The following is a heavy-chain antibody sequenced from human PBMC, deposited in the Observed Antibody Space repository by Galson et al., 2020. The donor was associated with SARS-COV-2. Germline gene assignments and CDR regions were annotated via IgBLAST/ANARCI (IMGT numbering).Heavy chain of an antibody. J-gene: IGHJ4*02. Sequence: ASVKVSCKASGYTFTSYGIAWVRQAPGQGLEWVGWISPYNGNTNYAQKLQGRVTMTTDTSTNTAYMEVRSLRSDDTAVYYCARDTAGDGYNDYWGQGTLVIVSS. V-gene: IGHV1-18*01. D-gene: IGHD5-12*01. CDR2: ISPYNGNT. CDR1: GYTFTSYG. CDR3: ARDTAGDGYNDY.